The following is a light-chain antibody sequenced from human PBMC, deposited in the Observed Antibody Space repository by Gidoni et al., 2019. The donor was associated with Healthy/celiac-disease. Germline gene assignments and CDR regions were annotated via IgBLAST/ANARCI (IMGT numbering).Light chain of an antibody. V-gene: IGKV2-28*01. J-gene: IGKJ5*01. CDR1: QSFLNSNGYNN. Sequence: DIVMTQSQLSLPGPPGEPASFPCSSSQSFLNSNGYNNLDWVLQKPGQSPQLLIYLVSNRASGVPDRFSGSGSGTDFTLKISRVETEDVGVYYCMQALQTPPTCGQGTRLEIK. CDR3: MQALQTPPT. CDR2: LVS.